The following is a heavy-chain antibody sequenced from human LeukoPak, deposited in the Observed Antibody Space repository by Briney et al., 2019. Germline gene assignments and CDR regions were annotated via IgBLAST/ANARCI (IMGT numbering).Heavy chain of an antibody. J-gene: IGHJ4*02. D-gene: IGHD3-3*01. Sequence: ASVKVSCKASGYTFTSYAMHWVRQAPGQRLEWMGWINAGNGNTKYSQKLQGRVTITRDTSASTAYMELSSLRSEDTAVYYCARVGSIFGVVIDYWGQGTLVTVSS. CDR2: INAGNGNT. CDR3: ARVGSIFGVVIDY. CDR1: GYTFTSYA. V-gene: IGHV1-3*01.